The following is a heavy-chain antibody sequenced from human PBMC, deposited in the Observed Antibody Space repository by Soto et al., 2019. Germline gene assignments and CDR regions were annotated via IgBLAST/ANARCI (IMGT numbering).Heavy chain of an antibody. Sequence: GGSLRLSCAASGFTFDDYGMSWVRQAPGKGLEWVSGINWNGGSTGYADSVKGRFTISRDNAKNSLYLQMNSLRAEDTALYHCARDVHVSDYDFWSGYSSWFDPWGQGTLVTVSS. CDR3: ARDVHVSDYDFWSGYSSWFDP. D-gene: IGHD3-3*01. CDR1: GFTFDDYG. J-gene: IGHJ5*02. CDR2: INWNGGST. V-gene: IGHV3-20*01.